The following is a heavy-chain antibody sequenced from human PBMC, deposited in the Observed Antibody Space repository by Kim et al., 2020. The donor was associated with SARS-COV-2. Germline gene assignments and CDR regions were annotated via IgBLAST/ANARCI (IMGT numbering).Heavy chain of an antibody. CDR2: IYSAGTT. CDR3: ARYVDVVGPIRELLDVDTFDL. D-gene: IGHD5-12*01. Sequence: GGSLRLSCAASGFTVSGNYMTWVRLAPGKGLECVSIIYSAGTTYYADSVMGRFTISRDNSKNTLYLQMNGLRAEDTAVYYCARYVDVVGPIRELLDVDTFDLWGQGTVVTVSS. J-gene: IGHJ3*01. V-gene: IGHV3-53*01. CDR1: GFTVSGNY.